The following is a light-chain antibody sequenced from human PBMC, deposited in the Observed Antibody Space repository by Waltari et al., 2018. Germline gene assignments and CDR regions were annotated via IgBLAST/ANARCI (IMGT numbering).Light chain of an antibody. CDR1: SSDVGGPNY. Sequence: QSALTQPRSVSGSPGQSVTISCTGTSSDVGGPNYFSWYQQHPGKAPKLMIYDVSKRPSGVPDRFSGSKSGNPASLTISGLQAEDEADYYCCSYAGSSWVFGGGTKLTVL. J-gene: IGLJ2*01. V-gene: IGLV2-11*01. CDR3: CSYAGSSWV. CDR2: DVS.